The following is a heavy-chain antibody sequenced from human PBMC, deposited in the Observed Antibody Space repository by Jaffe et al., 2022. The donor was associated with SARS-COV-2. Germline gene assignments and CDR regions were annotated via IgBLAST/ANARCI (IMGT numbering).Heavy chain of an antibody. J-gene: IGHJ6*02. D-gene: IGHD2-2*02. Sequence: QVQLVQSGAEVKKPGSSVKVSCKASGGTFSSYTISWVRQAPGQGLEWMGRIIPILGIANYAQKFQGRVTITADKSTSTAYMELSSLRSEDTAVYYCARDDEYQLLYYYYYGMDVWGQGTTVTVSS. CDR1: GGTFSSYT. V-gene: IGHV1-69*08. CDR2: IIPILGIA. CDR3: ARDDEYQLLYYYYYGMDV.